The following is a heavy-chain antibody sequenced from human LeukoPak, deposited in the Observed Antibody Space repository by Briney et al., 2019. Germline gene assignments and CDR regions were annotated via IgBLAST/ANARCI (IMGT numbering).Heavy chain of an antibody. V-gene: IGHV4-39*01. CDR3: TRNVFTSTQSGRVYYSGMDV. Sequence: SESLSLTCTVSGDSISSSGYHWAWLRQPPGRGLEWTGTIYYTGTTYYNPSLTNRVTIYVDTSKSQLSLKLTSVTAADTAVYYCTRNVFTSTQSGRVYYSGMDVWGQGTTVTASS. CDR1: GDSISSSGYH. CDR2: IYYTGTT. D-gene: IGHD3-10*01. J-gene: IGHJ6*02.